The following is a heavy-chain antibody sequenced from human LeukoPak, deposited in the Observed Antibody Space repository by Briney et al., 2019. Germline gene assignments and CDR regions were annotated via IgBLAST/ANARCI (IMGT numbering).Heavy chain of an antibody. CDR2: IKEDGSQK. CDR3: ATSGWIQAFA. CDR1: GCRFSDSW. J-gene: IGHJ5*02. V-gene: IGHV3-7*01. D-gene: IGHD6-19*01. Sequence: GGSLRLSCAASGCRFSDSWMSWVRQAPGKGLEWVANIKEDGSQKNYVDSVKGRFTISRDNAKNSLYLQMSSMRAEDTAVYYCATSGWIQAFAWGQGTLVTVSS.